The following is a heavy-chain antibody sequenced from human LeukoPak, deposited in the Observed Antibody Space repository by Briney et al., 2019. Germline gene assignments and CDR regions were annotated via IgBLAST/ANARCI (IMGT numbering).Heavy chain of an antibody. CDR2: IYYSGST. Sequence: SETLSLTCTVSGGSISSGDYYWSWIRQPPGKGLEWIGYIYYSGSTYYNPSLKIRVTISVDTSKNQFSLKLSSVTAADTAVYYCAREPHSYYDSSGYSTSSGAFDIWGQGTMVTVSS. J-gene: IGHJ3*02. CDR3: AREPHSYYDSSGYSTSSGAFDI. D-gene: IGHD3-22*01. V-gene: IGHV4-30-4*08. CDR1: GGSISSGDYY.